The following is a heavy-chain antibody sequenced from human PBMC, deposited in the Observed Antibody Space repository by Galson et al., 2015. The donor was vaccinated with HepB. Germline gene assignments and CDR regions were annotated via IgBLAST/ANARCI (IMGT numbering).Heavy chain of an antibody. D-gene: IGHD3-22*01. CDR3: ARAKDYIDSGGYHYCYYYLDG. CDR2: IIPSFGAP. Sequence: SVKVSCKASGDTFSYAINWVRQAPGQGLEWMGGIIPSFGAPNYAQNFQDRVTITVDKSTSTAYMELNSLTSEDTAVYFCARAKDYIDSGGYHYCYYYLDGRGKGNPVTGSS. V-gene: IGHV1-69*06. J-gene: IGHJ6*03. CDR1: GDTFSYA.